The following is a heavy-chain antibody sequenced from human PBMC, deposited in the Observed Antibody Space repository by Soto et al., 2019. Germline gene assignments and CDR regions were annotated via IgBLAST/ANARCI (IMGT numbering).Heavy chain of an antibody. J-gene: IGHJ6*02. Sequence: QVQLVQSGAEVKKLGASVKVSCKASGYTFTGHQIHWVRQAPGQGLEWVGWINPNTGDTNYSQRFQGWVTMTSDTSISTAYMELTRLRSDDTAVYYCARGHGLTGYELSYYSMDVWGQGTTVTVSS. CDR3: ARGHGLTGYELSYYSMDV. D-gene: IGHD3-9*01. V-gene: IGHV1-2*04. CDR1: GYTFTGHQ. CDR2: INPNTGDT.